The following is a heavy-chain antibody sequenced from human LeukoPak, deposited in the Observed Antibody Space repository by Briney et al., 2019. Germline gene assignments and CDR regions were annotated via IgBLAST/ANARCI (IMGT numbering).Heavy chain of an antibody. J-gene: IGHJ6*02. D-gene: IGHD1-26*01. Sequence: GGSLRLSCAASGFTFSSYWMNWVRQAPGKGLEWAANIKQEGSERNYVDSVKGRFPISRDNAKNSLYLQMSSLRAEDTAVYYCAKDKGWGYSTYDYYGMDVWGQGTTVTVSS. V-gene: IGHV3-7*03. CDR1: GFTFSSYW. CDR2: IKQEGSER. CDR3: AKDKGWGYSTYDYYGMDV.